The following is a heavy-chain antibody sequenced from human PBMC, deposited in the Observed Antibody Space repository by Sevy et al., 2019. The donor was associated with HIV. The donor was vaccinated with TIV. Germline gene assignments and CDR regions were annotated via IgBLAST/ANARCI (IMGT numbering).Heavy chain of an antibody. J-gene: IGHJ3*02. Sequence: ASVKVSCKASGTIHYIHWMRQAPGQGLEWMGFINPRGNPTTYAQKFQGRVTMTRDTSTTTVYMELSSLRFDDTAVYYCALAEESPPIPAFDIWGQGTMVTVSS. CDR3: ALAEESPPIPAFDI. D-gene: IGHD2-21*01. V-gene: IGHV1-46*01. CDR2: INPRGNPT. CDR1: GTIHY.